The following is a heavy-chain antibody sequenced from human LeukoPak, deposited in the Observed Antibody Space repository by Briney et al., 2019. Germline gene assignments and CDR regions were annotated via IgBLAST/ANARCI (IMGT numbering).Heavy chain of an antibody. V-gene: IGHV3-23*01. Sequence: GGTLRLSCVVSGFTFSTYTMSWVRQSPGKGLEWVSEIIGSGGNTTYADSVKGRFTISRDHSKNTLYLHMNRLSAEHTAVYYCAKATPDIVGSMVACAIWGQGTMVTVSP. J-gene: IGHJ3*02. CDR2: IIGSGGNT. CDR3: AKATPDIVGSMVACAI. CDR1: GFTFSTYT. D-gene: IGHD2-15*01.